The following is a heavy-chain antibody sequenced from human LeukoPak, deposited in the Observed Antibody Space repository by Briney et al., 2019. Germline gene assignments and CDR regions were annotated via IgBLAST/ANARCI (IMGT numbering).Heavy chain of an antibody. CDR1: GGSISSYY. V-gene: IGHV4-59*08. CDR2: IYDSGST. D-gene: IGHD5-18*01. Sequence: SETLSLTCTVSGGSISSYYWSWIRQPPGKGLEWIGSIYDSGSTNYNPSLKSRVTISVDTSKNQFSLKLSSVTAADTAVYYCARHRYSYGSYYFDCWGQGTLVTVPS. J-gene: IGHJ4*02. CDR3: ARHRYSYGSYYFDC.